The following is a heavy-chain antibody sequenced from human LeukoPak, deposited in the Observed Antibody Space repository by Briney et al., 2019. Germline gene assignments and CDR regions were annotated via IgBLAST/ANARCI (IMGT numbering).Heavy chain of an antibody. Sequence: ASVKVSCKASGYTFTSYGITWVRQAPGQGLEWMGWISAYNGNTNYAQKVQGRVTMTTDTSTSTAYMELRSLRSDDTAVYYCARDEGGGRRGGYYGMDVWGQGTTVTVSS. CDR2: ISAYNGNT. V-gene: IGHV1-18*01. D-gene: IGHD3-16*01. CDR1: GYTFTSYG. CDR3: ARDEGGGRRGGYYGMDV. J-gene: IGHJ6*02.